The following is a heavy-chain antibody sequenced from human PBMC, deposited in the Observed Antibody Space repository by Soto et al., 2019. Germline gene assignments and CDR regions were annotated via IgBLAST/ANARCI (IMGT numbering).Heavy chain of an antibody. J-gene: IGHJ5*02. V-gene: IGHV1-69*13. Sequence: SLQVSFKASGGTFSSYAISWVRQAPGQGLEWMGGIIPIFGTANYAQKFQGRVTITADESTSTAYMELSSLRSEDTAVYYCAIEHDYYDSSIWFDPWVQGNLVTVYS. CDR1: GGTFSSYA. CDR2: IIPIFGTA. D-gene: IGHD3-22*01. CDR3: AIEHDYYDSSIWFDP.